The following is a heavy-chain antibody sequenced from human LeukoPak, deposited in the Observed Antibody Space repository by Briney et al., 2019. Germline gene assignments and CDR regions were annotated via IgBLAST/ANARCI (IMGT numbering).Heavy chain of an antibody. V-gene: IGHV4-59*08. Sequence: KPSETLSLTCTVSGGSISSYYWSWIRQPPGKGLEWIGYIYYTGSTNYIPSLKSRVTISVDTSKNQFSLKLTSVTAADTAVYYCARQTGSGLFILPGGQGTLVTVSS. CDR3: ARQTGSGLFILP. J-gene: IGHJ4*02. CDR1: GGSISSYY. CDR2: IYYTGST. D-gene: IGHD3/OR15-3a*01.